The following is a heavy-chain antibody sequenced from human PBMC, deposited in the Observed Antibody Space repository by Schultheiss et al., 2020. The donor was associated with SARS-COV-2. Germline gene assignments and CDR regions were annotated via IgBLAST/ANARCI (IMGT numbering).Heavy chain of an antibody. CDR2: INPNSGGT. J-gene: IGHJ6*02. CDR3: ARARDYGSGSYLYGMDV. Sequence: ASVKVSCKASGYTFTSYYMHWVRQAPGQGLEWMGWINPNSGGTNYAQKFQGWVTMTRDTSISTAYMELSRLRSDDTAVYYCARARDYGSGSYLYGMDVWGQGTTVTVSS. D-gene: IGHD3-10*01. CDR1: GYTFTSYY. V-gene: IGHV1-2*04.